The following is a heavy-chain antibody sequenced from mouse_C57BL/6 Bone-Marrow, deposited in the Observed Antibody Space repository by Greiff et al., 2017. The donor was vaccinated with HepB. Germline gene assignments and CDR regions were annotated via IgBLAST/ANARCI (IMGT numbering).Heavy chain of an antibody. CDR1: GYAFSSYW. Sequence: QVQLKESGAELVKPGASVKISCKASGYAFSSYWMNWVKQRPGKGLEWIGQIYPGDGDTNYNGKFKGKATLTADKSSSTAYMQLSSLTSEDSAVYFCARSITTVVPGYFDYWGQGTTLTVSS. D-gene: IGHD1-1*01. V-gene: IGHV1-80*01. CDR3: ARSITTVVPGYFDY. CDR2: IYPGDGDT. J-gene: IGHJ2*01.